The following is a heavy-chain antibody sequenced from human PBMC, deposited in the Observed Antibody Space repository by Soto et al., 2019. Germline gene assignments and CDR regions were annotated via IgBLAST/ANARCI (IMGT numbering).Heavy chain of an antibody. Sequence: QVQLVQSGAEVRKPGASVKVSCKASGYTFTTYGISWVRQAPGQGLEWMGWISGYNGHTKYAQNFQGRVTMTTETSTNRVYMDLRNPRSDDTAVYYCAREGEMPYFYYGLDVWGQGNTVNVSS. CDR1: GYTFTTYG. J-gene: IGHJ6*02. CDR3: AREGEMPYFYYGLDV. D-gene: IGHD3-16*01. V-gene: IGHV1-18*01. CDR2: ISGYNGHT.